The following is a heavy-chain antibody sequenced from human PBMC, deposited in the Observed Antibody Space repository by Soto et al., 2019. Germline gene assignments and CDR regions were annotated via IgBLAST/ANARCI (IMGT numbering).Heavy chain of an antibody. CDR2: ISVSGGST. V-gene: IGHV3-23*01. CDR1: GFTFRNYA. D-gene: IGHD3-22*01. J-gene: IGHJ4*02. CDR3: AKGMYYYDSSGYRLFDY. Sequence: GSLRLSCAASGFTFRNYAMNWVRQAPGKGLEWVSGISVSGGSTYYADSVKGRFTVSRDNSKNTVFPQMNSLRAEDTAVYFCAKGMYYYDSSGYRLFDYWGQGTLVTVSS.